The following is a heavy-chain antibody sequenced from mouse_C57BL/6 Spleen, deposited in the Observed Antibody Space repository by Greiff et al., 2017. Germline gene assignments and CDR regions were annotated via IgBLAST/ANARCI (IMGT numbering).Heavy chain of an antibody. V-gene: IGHV1-50*01. CDR2: IDPSDSYT. J-gene: IGHJ3*01. CDR3: ARSGYYGSSYPAWFAY. Sequence: VQLQQSGAELVKPGASVKLSCKASGYTFTSYWMQWVKQRPGQGLEWIGEIDPSDSYTNYNQKFKGKATLTVDTSSSTAYMQLSSLTSEDSAVYYCARSGYYGSSYPAWFAYWGQGTLVTVSA. D-gene: IGHD1-1*01. CDR1: GYTFTSYW.